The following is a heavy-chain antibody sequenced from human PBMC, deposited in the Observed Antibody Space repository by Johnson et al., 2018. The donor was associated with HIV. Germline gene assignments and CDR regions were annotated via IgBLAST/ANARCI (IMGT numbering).Heavy chain of an antibody. CDR1: GFTVSSNY. CDR3: ARRTVTALFDI. Sequence: VQLVESGGGLIQPGGSLRLSCAASGFTVSSNYMTWVRQAPGKGLEWVADIYSGGSTYYADSVKGRFTISRDNAKNSLILQMNSLRDEDTAVYYCARRTVTALFDIWGQGTLVTVSS. CDR2: IYSGGST. V-gene: IGHV3-53*01. J-gene: IGHJ3*02. D-gene: IGHD4-17*01.